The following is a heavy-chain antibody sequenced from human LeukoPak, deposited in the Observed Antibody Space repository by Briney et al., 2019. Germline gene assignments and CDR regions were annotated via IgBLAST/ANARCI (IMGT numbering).Heavy chain of an antibody. CDR2: ISYEGSNK. CDR3: ASLYYYDSSGRGGDAFDI. CDR1: GFTFSSYA. D-gene: IGHD3-22*01. Sequence: GGSLRLSCAASGFTFSSYAMHWVRQAPGKGLEWVAVISYEGSNKYYADSVKGRFTISRDNSKNTLYLQMNSLRAEDTAVYYCASLYYYDSSGRGGDAFDIWGQGTMVTVSS. J-gene: IGHJ3*02. V-gene: IGHV3-30*04.